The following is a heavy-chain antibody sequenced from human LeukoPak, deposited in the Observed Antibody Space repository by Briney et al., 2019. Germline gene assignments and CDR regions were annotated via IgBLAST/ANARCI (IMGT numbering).Heavy chain of an antibody. D-gene: IGHD2-2*01. CDR2: INPNSGGT. Sequence: GASVNVSCRSSVYTFTGYYMHWVRQAPGQGVEWMGCINPNSGGTNYAQKFQGRVTMTRDTSISTAYMELSRLRSDDTAVYYCAYQLLSRRGFDYWGQGTLVTVSS. J-gene: IGHJ4*02. V-gene: IGHV1-2*02. CDR3: AYQLLSRRGFDY. CDR1: VYTFTGYY.